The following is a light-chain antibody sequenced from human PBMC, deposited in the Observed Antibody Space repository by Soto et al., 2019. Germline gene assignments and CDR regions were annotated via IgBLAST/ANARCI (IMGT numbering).Light chain of an antibody. CDR2: GAS. CDR3: QQYGSSPWT. CDR1: QSISSSY. V-gene: IGKV3-20*01. Sequence: IVLTPSPGTLSLSPGERATLSCRASQSISSSYLAGYQQKPGQAPRLLIYGASSRATGIPDRISGSGSGTDFTLTISRLEAEDFAVYYCQQYGSSPWTFGQGTKVEIK. J-gene: IGKJ1*01.